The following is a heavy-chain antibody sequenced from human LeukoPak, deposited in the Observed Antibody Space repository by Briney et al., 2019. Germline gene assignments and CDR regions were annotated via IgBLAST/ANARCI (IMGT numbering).Heavy chain of an antibody. CDR3: ARPAISAYGSGSYRANYYYYMDV. CDR1: GGSISSSSYY. D-gene: IGHD3-10*01. V-gene: IGHV4-39*07. CDR2: INHSGST. Sequence: SETLSLTCTVSGGSISSSSYYWGWIRQPPGKGLEWIGEINHSGSTNYNPSLKSRVTISVDTSKNQFSLKLSSVTAADTAVYYCARPAISAYGSGSYRANYYYYMDVWGKGTTVTVSS. J-gene: IGHJ6*03.